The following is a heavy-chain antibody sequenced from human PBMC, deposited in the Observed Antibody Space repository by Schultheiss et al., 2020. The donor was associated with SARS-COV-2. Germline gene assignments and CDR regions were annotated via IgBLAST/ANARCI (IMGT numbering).Heavy chain of an antibody. J-gene: IGHJ4*02. CDR2: IYYSGST. V-gene: IGHV4-34*11. CDR3: AREEVRGVITRFDY. D-gene: IGHD3-10*01. CDR1: GGSFSGYY. Sequence: SETLSLTCAVYGGSFSGYYWSWIRQPPGKGLEWIAYIYYSGSTNYNPSLKSRVTISVDTSKNQFSLKLSSVTAADTAVYYCAREEVRGVITRFDYWGQGTLVTVSS.